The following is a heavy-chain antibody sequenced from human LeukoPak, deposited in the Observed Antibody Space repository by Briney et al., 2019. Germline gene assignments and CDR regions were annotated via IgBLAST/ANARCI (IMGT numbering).Heavy chain of an antibody. CDR1: GYTFTSYG. V-gene: IGHV1-18*01. CDR3: ARDGWDIVVVPAASFDP. J-gene: IGHJ5*02. D-gene: IGHD2-2*01. CDR2: ISAYNGNT. Sequence: ASVKVSCKASGYTFTSYGISWVRQAPGQGLEWMGWISAYNGNTNYAQKLQGRVTMTTDTSTSTAYMELRSLRSDDTAVYYCARDGWDIVVVPAASFDPWGQGTLVTVSS.